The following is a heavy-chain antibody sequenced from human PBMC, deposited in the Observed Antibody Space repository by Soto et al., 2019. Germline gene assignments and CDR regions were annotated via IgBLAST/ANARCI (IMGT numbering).Heavy chain of an antibody. CDR1: TCSFRCYR. D-gene: IGHD3-16*01. V-gene: IGHV3-48*01. CDR3: ARDKGSTYDDAFDI. CDR2: ISSSSSTI. Sequence: PGGSLRLSFAASTCSFRCYRLNCVRQAPGKGLEWVSYISSSSSTIYYADSVKGRFTISRDNAKNSLYLQMNSLRAEDTAVYYCARDKGSTYDDAFDIWGQGKMVTVSS. J-gene: IGHJ3*02.